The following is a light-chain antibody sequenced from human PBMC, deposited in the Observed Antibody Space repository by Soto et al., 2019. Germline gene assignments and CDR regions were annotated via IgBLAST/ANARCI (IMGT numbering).Light chain of an antibody. Sequence: DIQLTQSPSTLSASVGDRVSITCRASQSISTWLAWYQQKPGKAPKLLIFDASSLESRVSSRFSGPGSGTQFTLTISSLQPDDFATYYCQQYSTYPWTFGQGAKVEFK. CDR3: QQYSTYPWT. J-gene: IGKJ1*01. CDR1: QSISTW. CDR2: DAS. V-gene: IGKV1-5*01.